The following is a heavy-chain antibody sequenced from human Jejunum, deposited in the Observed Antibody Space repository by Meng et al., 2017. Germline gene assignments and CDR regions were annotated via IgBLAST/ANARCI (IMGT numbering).Heavy chain of an antibody. CDR2: MSPNSGNT. D-gene: IGHD2-21*02. CDR3: ARGVTEGVDY. CDR1: GYTFTSLN. J-gene: IGHJ4*02. Sequence: QVQLVQTGAEVKKHGASVKVSCKASGYTFTSLNINWLRQATGQGPEWMGWMSPNSGNTGYAQKFQGRVTMTRDTSINTAYMELSSLTSEDTAVYYCARGVTEGVDYWGQGTLVTVSS. V-gene: IGHV1-8*01.